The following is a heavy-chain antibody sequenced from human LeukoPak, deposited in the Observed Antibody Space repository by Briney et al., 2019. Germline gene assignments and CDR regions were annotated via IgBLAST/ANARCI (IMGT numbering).Heavy chain of an antibody. D-gene: IGHD2-2*02. CDR2: INHSGST. CDR3: ARSHVVPAAIGGTRSWAWFDP. CDR1: GGSFSGYY. J-gene: IGHJ5*02. V-gene: IGHV4-34*01. Sequence: PSETLSLTCAVYGGSFSGYYGSWIRQPPGKGLEWFGEINHSGSTNYNPSLKSRVTISVDTSKNQFSLKLSSVTAADTAVYYCARSHVVPAAIGGTRSWAWFDPWGQGTLVTVSS.